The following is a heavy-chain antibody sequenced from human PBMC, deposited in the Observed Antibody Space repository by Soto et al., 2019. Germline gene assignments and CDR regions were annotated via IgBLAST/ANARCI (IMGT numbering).Heavy chain of an antibody. V-gene: IGHV1-18*01. CDR3: ARLTLAQDSSGYHIFDY. CDR2: ISAYNGNT. Sequence: ASVKVSCKASGYTFTSYGISWVRQAPGQGLEWMGWISAYNGNTNYAQKLQGRVTMTTDTSINTAYLEWSSLKASDSAMYYCARLTLAQDSSGYHIFDYWGLGTLVTVSS. D-gene: IGHD3-22*01. J-gene: IGHJ4*02. CDR1: GYTFTSYG.